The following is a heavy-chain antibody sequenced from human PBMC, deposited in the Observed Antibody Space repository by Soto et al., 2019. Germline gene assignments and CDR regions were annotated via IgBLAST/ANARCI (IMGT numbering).Heavy chain of an antibody. D-gene: IGHD6-19*01. CDR1: GFTFSIYA. CDR3: VRDGSGGWHSDS. Sequence: PGGSLRLSCAAPGFTFSIYALHWVRQAPGKGLEWVAVMSPNGNNQYYADSVKGRFTISRDTSKSTLYLQMTSLRPDDTAVYYCVRDGSGGWHSDSWGQGTLVTVSS. J-gene: IGHJ4*02. V-gene: IGHV3-30-3*01. CDR2: MSPNGNNQ.